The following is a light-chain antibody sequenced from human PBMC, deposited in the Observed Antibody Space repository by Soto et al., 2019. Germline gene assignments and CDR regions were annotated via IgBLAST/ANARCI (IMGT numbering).Light chain of an antibody. J-gene: IGKJ4*02. CDR2: GAS. Sequence: EIELTQSPGTLSLSPGESATLSCKASQSVSSTYLAWFQQKPGQPPTLLIYGASSRATGIPDRFSGSGSGTDFSLTISRLEPEDFAVYFCQQRSSWPLTFGGGTKVDIK. CDR1: QSVSSTY. CDR3: QQRSSWPLT. V-gene: IGKV3D-20*02.